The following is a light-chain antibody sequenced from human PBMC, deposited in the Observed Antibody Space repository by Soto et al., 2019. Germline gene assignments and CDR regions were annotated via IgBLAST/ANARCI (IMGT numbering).Light chain of an antibody. CDR3: RESYTTXAVS. CDR2: ATS. CDR1: HNIDNY. J-gene: IGKJ4*01. V-gene: IGKV1-39*01. Sequence: DIQMTQSPSSLSASLGDRFTITCRAIHNIDNYLNWYQKKQGKAPKLLIYATSTLQSGVPSRFSGSGSGTEFTITISSMQAEDFATYFCRESYTTXAVSFGGWTKV.